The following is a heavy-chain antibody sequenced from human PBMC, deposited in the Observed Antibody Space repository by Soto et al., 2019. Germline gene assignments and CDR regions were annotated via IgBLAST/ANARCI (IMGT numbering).Heavy chain of an antibody. CDR3: ARGPRGYVYYHGMDV. CDR2: INPNSGGT. CDR1: GYTFTGYY. Sequence: ASVKVSCKASGYTFTGYYMHWVRQAPGQGLEWMGWINPNSGGTNYAQKFQGRVTMSVDASKNHFSLNLSSVTAADTAVYYCARGPRGYVYYHGMDVWGQGTTVTVSS. J-gene: IGHJ6*02. D-gene: IGHD3-10*01. V-gene: IGHV1-2*02.